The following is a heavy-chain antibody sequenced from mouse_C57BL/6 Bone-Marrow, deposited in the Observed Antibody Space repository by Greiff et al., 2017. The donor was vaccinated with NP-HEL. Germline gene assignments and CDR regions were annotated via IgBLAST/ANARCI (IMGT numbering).Heavy chain of an antibody. J-gene: IGHJ2*01. D-gene: IGHD3-2*02. CDR1: GYTFTSYW. Sequence: QVHVKQPGAELVKPGASVKLSCKASGYTFTSYWMHWVKQRPGRGLEWIGRIDPNSGGTKYNEKFKSKATLTVDKPSSTAYMQLSSLTSEDSAVYYCARGGHTAQATLFDYWGQGTTLTVSS. CDR3: ARGGHTAQATLFDY. V-gene: IGHV1-72*01. CDR2: IDPNSGGT.